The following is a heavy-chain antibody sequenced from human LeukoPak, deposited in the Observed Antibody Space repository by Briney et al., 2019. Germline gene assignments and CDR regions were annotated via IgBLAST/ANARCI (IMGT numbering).Heavy chain of an antibody. D-gene: IGHD3-16*01. V-gene: IGHV4-4*07. Sequence: SETLSLTCTVSGGSISSYYWSWIRQSVGKGLGWIGRIYSSGSTNYNPSLKSRVTMSVDTSKNQFSLKLSSVTAADTAVYYCARECRGSHSGYWGQGILVTVSS. CDR3: ARECRGSHSGY. CDR2: IYSSGST. J-gene: IGHJ4*02. CDR1: GGSISSYY.